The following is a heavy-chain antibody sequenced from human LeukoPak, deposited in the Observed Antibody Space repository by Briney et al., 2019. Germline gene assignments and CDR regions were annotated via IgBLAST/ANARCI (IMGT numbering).Heavy chain of an antibody. D-gene: IGHD6-19*01. CDR3: ARAGEQWLWYFDY. V-gene: IGHV4-4*07. CDR2: IYTSGST. J-gene: IGHJ4*02. Sequence: PSETLSLTCTVSGGSISSYYWSWMRQHAGKGLEWIGRIYTSGSTNYNPSLKSRVTMSVDTSKNQFSLKLSSVTAADTAVYYCARAGEQWLWYFDYWGQGTLVTVSS. CDR1: GGSISSYY.